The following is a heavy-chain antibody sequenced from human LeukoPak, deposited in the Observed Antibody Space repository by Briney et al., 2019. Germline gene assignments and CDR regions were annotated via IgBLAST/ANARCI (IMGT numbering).Heavy chain of an antibody. CDR3: AKGSGSYTDY. CDR1: GFXFSSYA. J-gene: IGHJ4*02. D-gene: IGHD1-26*01. CDR2: ISYDGSNK. V-gene: IGHV3-30-3*01. Sequence: GRSLRLSCAASGFXFSSYAMHWVRQAPGKGLEWVAVISYDGSNKYYADSVKGRFTISRDNSKNTLYLQMNSLRAEDTAVYYCAKGSGSYTDYWGQGTLVTVSS.